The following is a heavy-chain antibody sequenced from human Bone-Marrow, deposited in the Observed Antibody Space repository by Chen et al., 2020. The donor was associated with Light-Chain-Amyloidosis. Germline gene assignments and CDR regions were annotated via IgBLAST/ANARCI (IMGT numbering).Heavy chain of an antibody. J-gene: IGHJ4*02. V-gene: IGHV3-9*01. CDR2: ITWNNETL. Sequence: EMQLVESGGGLVQPGMSLTLSCAASGFSFENFAMHWVRQAPGKGLEWVSSITWNNETLNYVDSVKGRVIISRDSAKSALYLQRNSLRPEDTALYLCAKGCEGGGGGGYYFDFWGQGALVAVSS. CDR3: AKGCEGGGGGGYYFDF. CDR1: GFSFENFA. D-gene: IGHD3-16*01.